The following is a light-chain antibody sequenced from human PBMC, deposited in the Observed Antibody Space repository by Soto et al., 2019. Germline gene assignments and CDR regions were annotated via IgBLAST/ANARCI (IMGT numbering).Light chain of an antibody. CDR2: EVS. CDR3: SSYAGSNIYVV. Sequence: QSALTQPPSASGSPGQSVTISCTGTSSDVGGYNYVSWYQQHPGKAPKLMIYEVSKRPSGVPDRFSGSKSGNTASLTVSGLQAEDEADYYCSSYAGSNIYVVFGGGTKRTVL. J-gene: IGLJ2*01. V-gene: IGLV2-8*01. CDR1: SSDVGGYNY.